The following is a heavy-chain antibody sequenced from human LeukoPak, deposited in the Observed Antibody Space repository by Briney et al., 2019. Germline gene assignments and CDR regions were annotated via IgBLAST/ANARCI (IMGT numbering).Heavy chain of an antibody. D-gene: IGHD3-22*01. J-gene: IGHJ4*02. CDR2: ISWNSGSI. V-gene: IGHV3-9*01. CDR3: ARDSSGYSHGLGY. Sequence: GGSLRLSCAASGFTFDDYAMHWVRQAPGKGLEWVSGISWNSGSIGYADSVKGRFTISRDNAKNSLYLQMNSLRAEDTALYYCARDSSGYSHGLGYWGQGTLVTVSS. CDR1: GFTFDDYA.